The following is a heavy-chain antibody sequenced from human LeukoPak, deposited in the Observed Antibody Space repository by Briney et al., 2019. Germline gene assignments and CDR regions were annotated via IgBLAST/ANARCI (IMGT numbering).Heavy chain of an antibody. CDR3: AGSLGYCTSNACYLKY. J-gene: IGHJ4*02. V-gene: IGHV1-18*01. CDR1: GGTFSSYA. Sequence: GASVKVSCKASGGTFSSYAISWVRQAPGQGLEWMGWISAQHGQTEYAPNSQDRVTMTTDTYTNTAYMELRSLRSDDTAVYYCAGSLGYCTSNACYLKYWGQGTLVTVSS. D-gene: IGHD2-2*01. CDR2: ISAQHGQT.